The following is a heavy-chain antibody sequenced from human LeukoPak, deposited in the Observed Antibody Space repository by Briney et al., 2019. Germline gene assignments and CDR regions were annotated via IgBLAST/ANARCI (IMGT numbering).Heavy chain of an antibody. CDR3: ARPRGNPSQGAWFDP. Sequence: EPSETLSLTCGVSGGSFSTFYWNWIRQHPGKGLEWIGEINHNGNTNYNPSLKGRVTLSVDKSKNQFSLKLSSVTAADTAVYYCARPRGNPSQGAWFDPWGQGTLVTVSS. CDR1: GGSFSTFY. V-gene: IGHV4-34*01. J-gene: IGHJ5*02. D-gene: IGHD1-14*01. CDR2: INHNGNT.